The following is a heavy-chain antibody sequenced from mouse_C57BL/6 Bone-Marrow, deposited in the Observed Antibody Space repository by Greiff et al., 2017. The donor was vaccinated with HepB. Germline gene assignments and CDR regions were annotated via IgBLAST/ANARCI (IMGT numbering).Heavy chain of an antibody. Sequence: VQLQQSGAELVRPGASVKLSCTASGFNIKDDYMHWVKQRPEQGLEWIGWIDPENGDTEYASKFQGKATITADTSSNTAYLQLSSLPSEDTAVYYCPSTLMYYWGQGTSVTVSS. D-gene: IGHD2-1*01. CDR1: GFNIKDDY. J-gene: IGHJ4*01. V-gene: IGHV14-4*01. CDR2: IDPENGDT. CDR3: PSTLMYY.